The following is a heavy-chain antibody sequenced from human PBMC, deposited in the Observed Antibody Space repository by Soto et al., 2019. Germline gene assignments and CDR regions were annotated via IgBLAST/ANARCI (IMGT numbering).Heavy chain of an antibody. Sequence: GGSLRLSCAASGFTFSSYTMNWVRQAPGKGLEWVSSISSSSSYIYSADSVKGRFTISRDNAKNSLYLQMNSLRAEDTAVYYCARDRARWDYDSSGYYGYWGQGTLVTVSS. J-gene: IGHJ4*02. CDR1: GFTFSSYT. CDR2: ISSSSSYI. D-gene: IGHD3-22*01. CDR3: ARDRARWDYDSSGYYGY. V-gene: IGHV3-21*01.